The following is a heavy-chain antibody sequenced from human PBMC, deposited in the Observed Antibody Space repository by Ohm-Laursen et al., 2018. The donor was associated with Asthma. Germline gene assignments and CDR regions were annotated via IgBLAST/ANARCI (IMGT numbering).Heavy chain of an antibody. Sequence: GTLSLTCAVSGGSVSGFYWSWVRQAPGRELEWIAYMHSSGGANYNPSLESRVTLSIDTSKNQVSLSLRSMTAADTALYFCARLDWARYMFDSWGQGTLVIVSS. V-gene: IGHV4-59*02. CDR2: MHSSGGA. CDR3: ARLDWARYMFDS. J-gene: IGHJ4*02. CDR1: GGSVSGFY. D-gene: IGHD1-1*01.